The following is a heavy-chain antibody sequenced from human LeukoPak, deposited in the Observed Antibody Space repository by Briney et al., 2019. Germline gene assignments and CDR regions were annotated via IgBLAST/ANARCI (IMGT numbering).Heavy chain of an antibody. D-gene: IGHD3-10*01. J-gene: IGHJ4*02. CDR2: INPNSGGT. Sequence: PMASVTVSCKASGYTFTGYYMHWVRQAPGGQGLEWMGWINPNSGGTNYAQKFQGRVTMTRDTSISTAYMELSRLRSDDTAVYYCARVVGSGSYSFGYWGQGTLVTISS. CDR1: GYTFTGYY. CDR3: ARVVGSGSYSFGY. V-gene: IGHV1-2*02.